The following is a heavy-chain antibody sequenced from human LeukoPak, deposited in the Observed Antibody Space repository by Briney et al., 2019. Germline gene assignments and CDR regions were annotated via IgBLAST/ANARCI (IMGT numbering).Heavy chain of an antibody. CDR3: ARDPNYYGSGSYYNVGFFVL. CDR1: GYTFTSYG. V-gene: IGHV1-18*01. J-gene: IGHJ4*02. D-gene: IGHD3-10*01. CDR2: ISAYNGNT. Sequence: GASVNVSCKASGYTFTSYGISWVRQAPGQGLEWMGWISAYNGNTNYAQKLQGRVTMTTDTSTSTAYMELRSLRSDDTAVYYCARDPNYYGSGSYYNVGFFVLWGQGTLVTVSS.